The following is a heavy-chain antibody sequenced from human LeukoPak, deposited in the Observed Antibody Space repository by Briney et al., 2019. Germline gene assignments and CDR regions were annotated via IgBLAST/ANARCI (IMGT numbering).Heavy chain of an antibody. V-gene: IGHV3-7*01. D-gene: IGHD2-2*01. CDR3: ARDSWAAAKGAVDY. J-gene: IGHJ4*02. Sequence: GGFLRLSCAASGFTFSSYWMSWVRQAPGKGLEWVANIKQDGSEKYYVDSVKGRFTISRDNAKNSLYLQMNSLRAEDTAVYYCARDSWAAAKGAVDYWGEGTLVTVSS. CDR1: GFTFSSYW. CDR2: IKQDGSEK.